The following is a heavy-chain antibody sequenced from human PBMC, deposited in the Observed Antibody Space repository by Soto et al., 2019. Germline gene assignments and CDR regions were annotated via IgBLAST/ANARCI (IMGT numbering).Heavy chain of an antibody. CDR3: ARSLCFGELH. J-gene: IGHJ4*02. CDR2: IYWDNDK. D-gene: IGHD3-10*01. V-gene: IGHV2-5*02. CDR1: GFSLSTTGVG. Sequence: QITLKESGPTLVKPTQTLTLTCSFSGFSLSTTGVGVGWIRQSPGKALEWLAIIYWDNDKRYSPSLKSRVTITKDTSKTQVVLTVTNMDPVDTGTYYCARSLCFGELHWGQGALVTVSS.